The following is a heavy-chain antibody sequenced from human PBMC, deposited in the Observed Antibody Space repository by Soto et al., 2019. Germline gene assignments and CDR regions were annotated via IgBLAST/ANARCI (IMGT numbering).Heavy chain of an antibody. Sequence: GASVKVSCKASGYTFTSYGISWVRQAPGQGLEWMGWINPSGGSTNYAQKFQGRVTMTRDTSTSTVYMELSSLRSEDTAVYYCARDSKGPKDIVVVPAAQPYYFDYWGQGTLVTVSS. D-gene: IGHD2-2*01. CDR3: ARDSKGPKDIVVVPAAQPYYFDY. CDR2: INPSGGST. V-gene: IGHV1-18*01. J-gene: IGHJ4*02. CDR1: GYTFTSYG.